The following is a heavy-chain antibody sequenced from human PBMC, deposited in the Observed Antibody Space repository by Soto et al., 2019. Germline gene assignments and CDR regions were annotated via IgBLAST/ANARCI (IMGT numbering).Heavy chain of an antibody. CDR2: IKQDGSEK. V-gene: IGHV3-7*01. D-gene: IGHD2-15*01. CDR3: AREWSGPYFDD. J-gene: IGHJ4*02. Sequence: GGSLRLSCAASGFTFSSYWMSWVRQAPGKGLEWVANIKQDGSEKYYVDSVKGRFTISRDNAKNSLYLQMNSLRAEDTAVYYWAREWSGPYFDDWGQGTLVTVSS. CDR1: GFTFSSYW.